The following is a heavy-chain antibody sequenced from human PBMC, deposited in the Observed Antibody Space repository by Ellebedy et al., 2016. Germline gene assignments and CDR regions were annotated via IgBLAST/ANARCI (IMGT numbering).Heavy chain of an antibody. V-gene: IGHV4-39*01. Sequence: SETLSLXXTVPDDSISSSYYHWGWIRQPPGKGLEWIGTIYYSGTTYYNPSLKSRVTVSVDTSKKQFSLRLTSVTAADTAVYFCARGSSVYYYMDVWGKGTTVTVSS. J-gene: IGHJ6*03. CDR3: ARGSSVYYYMDV. D-gene: IGHD6-6*01. CDR2: IYYSGTT. CDR1: DDSISSSYYH.